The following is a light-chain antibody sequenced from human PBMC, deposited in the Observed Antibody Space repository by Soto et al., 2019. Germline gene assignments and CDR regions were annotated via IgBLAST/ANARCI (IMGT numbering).Light chain of an antibody. CDR3: SSYTSSSTPLV. CDR1: SSDVGDYNY. V-gene: IGLV2-14*03. Sequence: QSALTQPASVSGSXXXXXXISCTGTSSDVGDYNYVSWYQQHPGKAPKLMIYDVNNRPSGVSNRFSGSKSGNTASLTISGLQAEDEADYYCSSYTSSSTPLVFGGGTKLTVL. CDR2: DVN. J-gene: IGLJ2*01.